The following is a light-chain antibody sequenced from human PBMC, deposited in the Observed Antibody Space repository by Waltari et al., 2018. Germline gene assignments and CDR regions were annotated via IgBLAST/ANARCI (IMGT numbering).Light chain of an antibody. CDR3: QHYVRLPAT. CDR2: GAS. V-gene: IGKV3-20*01. CDR1: QSVSRA. J-gene: IGKJ1*01. Sequence: EIVLTQSPGSLSSSPGERVTLSCRASQSVSRALAWYQQKPGQAPRLLIFGASNRATGIPDMFSGSWSETDFSLTISRLEPEDFAVYYCQHYVRLPATFGRGTKVEIK.